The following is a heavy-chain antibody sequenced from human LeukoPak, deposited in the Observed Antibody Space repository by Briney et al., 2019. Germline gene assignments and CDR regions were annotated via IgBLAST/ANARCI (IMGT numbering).Heavy chain of an antibody. CDR1: GYTFTSYG. Sequence: ASVKVSCKASGYTFTSYGISWVRQAPGQGLEWMGWISAYNGNTNYAQKLQGRVTMTTDTSTSTAYMELRSLRSDDTAVYYCARNVLRYLEPNQADYWGQGTLVTVSS. J-gene: IGHJ4*02. V-gene: IGHV1-18*01. D-gene: IGHD3-9*01. CDR2: ISAYNGNT. CDR3: ARNVLRYLEPNQADY.